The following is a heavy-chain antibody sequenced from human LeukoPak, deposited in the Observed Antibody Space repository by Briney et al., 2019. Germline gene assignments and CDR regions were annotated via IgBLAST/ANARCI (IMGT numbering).Heavy chain of an antibody. CDR2: IIPIFGTA. D-gene: IGHD3-10*01. CDR3: VRDGGSGTRDY. CDR1: GGTFSSYA. J-gene: IGHJ4*02. Sequence: GASVKVSCKASGGTFSSYAISWVRQAPGQGLEWMGEIIPIFGTANYAQKFQGRVTITADKSTSTAYMELSSLRSGDTAVYYCVRDGGSGTRDYWGQGTLVTVSS. V-gene: IGHV1-69*06.